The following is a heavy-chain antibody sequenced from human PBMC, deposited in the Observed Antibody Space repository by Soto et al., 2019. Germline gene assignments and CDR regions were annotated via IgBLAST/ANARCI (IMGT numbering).Heavy chain of an antibody. CDR3: ARADTVAAAATDPFDC. CDR1: GLTFKNFA. J-gene: IGHJ4*02. CDR2: TSYDGINK. D-gene: IGHD6-13*01. V-gene: IGHV3-30-3*01. Sequence: GGSLRLSCTASGLTFKNFAMHWVRQAPGKGLEWVAVTSYDGINKYYADSAKGRFTISRDNSKNTLYLQMNSLRAHDTSVYYCARADTVAAAATDPFDCWGQGTLVTVSS.